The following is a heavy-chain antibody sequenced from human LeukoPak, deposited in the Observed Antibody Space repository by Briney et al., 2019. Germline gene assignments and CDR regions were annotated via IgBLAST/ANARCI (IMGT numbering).Heavy chain of an antibody. D-gene: IGHD4-17*01. V-gene: IGHV3-11*04. CDR3: ARRDYDSYFDY. Sequence: GGSLRLSCAASGFTFSESFMSWIRHAPGKGLQWLAYINGSGSNLYYADAVRGRFTISRDNAKNSLYLQMNSLRAEDTAVYYCARRDYDSYFDYWGQGTLVTVPS. J-gene: IGHJ4*02. CDR1: GFTFSESF. CDR2: INGSGSNL.